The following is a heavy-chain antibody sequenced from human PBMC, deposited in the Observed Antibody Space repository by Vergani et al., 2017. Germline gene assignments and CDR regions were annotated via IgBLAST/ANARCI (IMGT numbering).Heavy chain of an antibody. J-gene: IGHJ2*01. D-gene: IGHD3-16*01. V-gene: IGHV3-9*01. CDR3: VKDNDYDADGHFDL. CDR1: GFTFQAFA. CDR2: IDRNYGVK. Sequence: EVQLVESGGGLVQPGGSLRLSCTASGFTFQAFAFHWVRQVSGRGLEWVSGIDRNYGVKNGNSFGGRFSISRDNANKAVFLQMKNLRHEDTALYFCVKDNDYDADGHFDLWGRGTLVTVSS.